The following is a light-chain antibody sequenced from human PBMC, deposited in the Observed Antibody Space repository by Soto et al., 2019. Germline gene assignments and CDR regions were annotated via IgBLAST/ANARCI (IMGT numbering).Light chain of an antibody. V-gene: IGKV3-20*01. CDR1: QSISGSY. CDR3: HQYGGSPPYT. Sequence: EIVLTQSPGTLSLSPGERVTLSCRVSQSISGSYLAWYQQKPGQAPRLLIYGASSRAIGIPDRFSGSGSGTDFTLTISKLEPEDFVVYYCHQYGGSPPYTFGQGTKLEIK. J-gene: IGKJ2*01. CDR2: GAS.